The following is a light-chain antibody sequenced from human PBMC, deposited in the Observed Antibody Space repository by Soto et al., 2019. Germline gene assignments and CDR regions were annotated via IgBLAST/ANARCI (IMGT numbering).Light chain of an antibody. J-gene: IGKJ1*01. Sequence: EIVLTQSPATLYLSPGERATLSCRASQSVSSYLAWYQQKPGQAPRLLIYDASNRATGIPARFSRSGSGTDLTLTISSLEPEDFAVYYCQQRSNWPRTFGQGTKVEIK. CDR1: QSVSSY. V-gene: IGKV3-11*01. CDR2: DAS. CDR3: QQRSNWPRT.